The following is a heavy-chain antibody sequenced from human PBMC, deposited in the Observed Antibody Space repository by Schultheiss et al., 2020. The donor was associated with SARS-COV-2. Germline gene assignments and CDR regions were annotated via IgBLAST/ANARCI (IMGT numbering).Heavy chain of an antibody. CDR1: GGSISSYY. V-gene: IGHV4-34*01. CDR3: ARAYCSSTSCYLAFDI. Sequence: SQTLSLTCTVSGGSISSYYWSWIRQPAGKGLEWIGEINHSGSTNYNPSLKSRVTISVDTSKNQFSLKLSSVTASDTAAYYCARAYCSSTSCYLAFDIWGQGTMVTVSS. D-gene: IGHD2-2*01. J-gene: IGHJ3*02. CDR2: INHSGST.